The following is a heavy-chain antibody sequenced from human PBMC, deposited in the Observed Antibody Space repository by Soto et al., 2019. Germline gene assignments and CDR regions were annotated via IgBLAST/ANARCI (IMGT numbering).Heavy chain of an antibody. CDR1: GGSISSGGYY. D-gene: IGHD1-26*01. CDR3: AREGGIVGATAADY. J-gene: IGHJ4*02. Sequence: QVQLQESGPGLVKPSQTLSLTCTVSGGSISSGGYYWSWIRQHPGKGLEWIGYIYYSGSTYYNPSLKSRVTISVDTSKHQCSLKLSSVTAADTALYYCAREGGIVGATAADYWGQGTLGTVSA. CDR2: IYYSGST. V-gene: IGHV4-31*03.